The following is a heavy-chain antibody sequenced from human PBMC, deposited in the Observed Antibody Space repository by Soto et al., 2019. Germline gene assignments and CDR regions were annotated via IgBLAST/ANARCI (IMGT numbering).Heavy chain of an antibody. Sequence: SQTLSLTCAISVDSVSSTSTAWSWIRESPSRGLEWLGRTYYRSNWYSDYAVSVKSRITSNTDTSKNQFSLQLKSVTPEDTAVYYCAGDPGYEFWSGYYSRVDYYGMDVWGQGPTVTVSS. V-gene: IGHV6-1*01. CDR3: AGDPGYEFWSGYYSRVDYYGMDV. J-gene: IGHJ6*02. CDR2: TYYRSNWYS. CDR1: VDSVSSTSTA. D-gene: IGHD3-3*01.